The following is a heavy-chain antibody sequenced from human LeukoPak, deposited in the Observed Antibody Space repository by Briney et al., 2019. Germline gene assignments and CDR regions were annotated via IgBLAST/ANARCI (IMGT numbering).Heavy chain of an antibody. J-gene: IGHJ4*02. CDR2: ISGTGDNT. Sequence: PGGSLRLSCAASGFTFSTSAMSWVRQAPGKNLEWVSSISGTGDNTYYGDSVKGRFTISRDNSKNTLFLQLHNVRGEDTAIYYCVRDPTYYYDRSDHLRAIDYWGQGTLVTVSS. V-gene: IGHV3-23*01. D-gene: IGHD3-22*01. CDR3: VRDPTYYYDRSDHLRAIDY. CDR1: GFTFSTSA.